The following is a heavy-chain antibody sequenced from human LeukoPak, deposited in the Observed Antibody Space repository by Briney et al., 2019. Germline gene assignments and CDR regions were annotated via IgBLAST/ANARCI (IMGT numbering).Heavy chain of an antibody. J-gene: IGHJ6*03. CDR3: AKDGFLGWGPSSPDYYYYYYMDV. CDR1: GFTFDDYA. Sequence: GGSLRLSCAASGFTFDDYAMHWVRQAPGKGLEWVSLISWDGGSTYYADSVKGRFTISRDNSKNSLYLQMNSLRAEDTALYYCAKDGFLGWGPSSPDYYYYYYMDVWGKGTTVTVSS. CDR2: ISWDGGST. V-gene: IGHV3-43D*03. D-gene: IGHD3/OR15-3a*01.